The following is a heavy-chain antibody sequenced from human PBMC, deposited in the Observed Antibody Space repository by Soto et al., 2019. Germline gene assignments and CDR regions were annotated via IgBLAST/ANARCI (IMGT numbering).Heavy chain of an antibody. V-gene: IGHV3-11*01. CDR3: ATLPAPSDY. J-gene: IGHJ4*02. CDR2: ISRDQSTV. Sequence: QVQLVESGGGLVKPGGSLRLACVASGFTFRNYFMNWIRQAPGKGPEWLSYISRDQSTVFYADSVKGRFTTSRDNAQNSVYLQMNSLRAEDTAVYYCATLPAPSDYWGQGSLVTVSS. CDR1: GFTFRNYF.